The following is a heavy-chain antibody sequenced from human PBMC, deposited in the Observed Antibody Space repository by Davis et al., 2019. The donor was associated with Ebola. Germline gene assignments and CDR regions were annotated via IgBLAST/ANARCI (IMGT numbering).Heavy chain of an antibody. V-gene: IGHV1-18*01. D-gene: IGHD1-1*01. CDR1: GGTFSSYG. Sequence: ASVKVSCKASGGTFSSYGISWVRQAPGQGLEWMGWISTYNGNTNYAQKVQGRITMTTDTSTSTAYMELRSLRSDDTARYYCARDVRGITGPSEYWGQGTLVTVSS. CDR3: ARDVRGITGPSEY. J-gene: IGHJ4*02. CDR2: ISTYNGNT.